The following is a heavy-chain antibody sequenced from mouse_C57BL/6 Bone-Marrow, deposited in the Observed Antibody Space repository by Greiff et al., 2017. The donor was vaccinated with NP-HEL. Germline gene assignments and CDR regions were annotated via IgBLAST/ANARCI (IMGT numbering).Heavy chain of an antibody. CDR2: ISYDGSN. CDR1: GYSITSGYY. V-gene: IGHV3-6*01. Sequence: ESGPGLVKPSQSLSLTCSVTGYSITSGYYWNWIRQFPGNKLEWMGYISYDGSNNYNPSLKNRISITRDTSKNQFFLKLNSVTTEDTATYYCASGPYYGSVRDVWGTGTTVTVSS. D-gene: IGHD1-1*01. J-gene: IGHJ1*03. CDR3: ASGPYYGSVRDV.